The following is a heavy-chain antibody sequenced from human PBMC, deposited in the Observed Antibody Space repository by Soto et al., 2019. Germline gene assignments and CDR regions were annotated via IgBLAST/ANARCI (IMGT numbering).Heavy chain of an antibody. CDR3: AKDLAKMWIQLWLDY. D-gene: IGHD5-18*01. CDR1: GFTFSSYA. Sequence: EVQLLESGGGLVQPGGSLRLSCAGSGFTFSSYAMSWVRQAPGKGLEWVSSASGSGGSTYYADSVKGRFTISRDNSKNTLYLQMNSLRAEDTAVYYCAKDLAKMWIQLWLDYWGQGTLVTVSS. V-gene: IGHV3-23*01. J-gene: IGHJ4*02. CDR2: ASGSGGST.